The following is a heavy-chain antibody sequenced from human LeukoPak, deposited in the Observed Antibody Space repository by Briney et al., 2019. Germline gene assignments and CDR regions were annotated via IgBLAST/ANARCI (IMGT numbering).Heavy chain of an antibody. CDR1: GGSISSGGYS. CDR2: IYHSGST. J-gene: IGHJ6*02. V-gene: IGHV4-30-2*01. D-gene: IGHD3-10*01. CDR3: ARQYQPPFGDMDV. Sequence: SETLSLTCAVSGGSISSGGYSWSWIRQPPGKGLEWIGYIYHSGSTYYNPSLKSRVTISVDRSKNQFSLKLSSVTAADTAVYYCARQYQPPFGDMDVWGQGTTVTVSS.